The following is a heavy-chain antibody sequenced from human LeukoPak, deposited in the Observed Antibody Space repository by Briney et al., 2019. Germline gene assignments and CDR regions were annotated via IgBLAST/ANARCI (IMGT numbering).Heavy chain of an antibody. D-gene: IGHD5-24*01. CDR1: GFTFSSYA. CDR3: ARRDAFSLGFFDY. CDR2: INDSGDST. J-gene: IGHJ4*02. V-gene: IGHV3-23*01. Sequence: GGSLRLSCAASGFTFSSYAMSWVRQAPGEGLGWVSGINDSGDSTYYADSVKGRFTISRDNSKNTLYLQMNSLRAEDTAVYYCARRDAFSLGFFDYWGQGTLVTVSS.